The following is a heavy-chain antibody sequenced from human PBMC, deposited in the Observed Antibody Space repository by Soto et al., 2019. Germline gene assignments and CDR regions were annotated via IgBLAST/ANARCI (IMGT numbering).Heavy chain of an antibody. CDR2: TYYRSKWYN. D-gene: IGHD3-10*01. Sequence: SQTLSLTCAISGDSVSSNSAAWNWIRQSPSRGLEWLGRTYYRSKWYNDYAVSVKSRITINPDTSKNQFSLQLNSVAPEDTAVYYCARGRVTMVRGVLNWFDPWGQGXLVTVYS. CDR1: GDSVSSNSAA. CDR3: ARGRVTMVRGVLNWFDP. J-gene: IGHJ5*02. V-gene: IGHV6-1*01.